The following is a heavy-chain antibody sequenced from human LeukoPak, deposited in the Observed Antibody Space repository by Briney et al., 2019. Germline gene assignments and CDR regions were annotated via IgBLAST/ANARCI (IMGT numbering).Heavy chain of an antibody. D-gene: IGHD3-10*01. CDR2: IYYSGRT. Sequence: SETLSLTCTVSGGSISSSSYYWGWIRQPPGKGLEWIGSIYYSGRTYYNPSLKSRVTISVETSRNQFSLKLSSVTASDTAVYYCARHSLDGSGNYYNGLDYWGQGTLVTVSS. V-gene: IGHV4-39*01. CDR1: GGSISSSSYY. CDR3: ARHSLDGSGNYYNGLDY. J-gene: IGHJ4*02.